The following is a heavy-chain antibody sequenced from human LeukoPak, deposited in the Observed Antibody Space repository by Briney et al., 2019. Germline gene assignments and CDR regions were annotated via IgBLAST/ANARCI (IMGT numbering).Heavy chain of an antibody. J-gene: IGHJ4*02. CDR1: GYTFTSYY. CDR2: INPSGGST. CDR3: ARDLHGYCGGDCYSLED. D-gene: IGHD2-21*02. Sequence: RASVTVSCTASGYTFTSYYMHWVRQAPGQGLEWMGIINPSGGSTSYAQKFQGRVTMTRDTSTSTVYMELSSLRSEDTAVYYCARDLHGYCGGDCYSLEDWGQGTLVTVSS. V-gene: IGHV1-46*01.